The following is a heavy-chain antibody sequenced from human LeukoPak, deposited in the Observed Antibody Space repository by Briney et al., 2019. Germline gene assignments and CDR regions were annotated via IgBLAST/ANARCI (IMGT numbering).Heavy chain of an antibody. J-gene: IGHJ4*02. CDR2: ISYDRSNK. V-gene: IGHV3-30*04. Sequence: GGSLRLSCAASGFTFSSYAMHWVRQAPGKGLVWVAVISYDRSNKYYADSVKGRFTISRDNSKNTLYLQMNSLRAEDTAVYYCARSQAVGAFDYWGQGTLVTVSS. D-gene: IGHD1-26*01. CDR1: GFTFSSYA. CDR3: ARSQAVGAFDY.